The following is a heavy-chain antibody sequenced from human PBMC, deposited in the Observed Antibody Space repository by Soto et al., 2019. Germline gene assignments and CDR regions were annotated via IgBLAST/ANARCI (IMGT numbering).Heavy chain of an antibody. CDR1: GGTFSSYA. V-gene: IGHV1-69*13. J-gene: IGHJ4*02. CDR2: IIPIFGTA. CDR3: VRDQIPGYYFDY. Sequence: GASVKVSCKASGGTFSSYAISWLRLAPGHGLEWTGGIIPIFGTANYAQKLQCRVTITANESASTDYMEPSSLRSEDPAEYYCVRDQIPGYYFDYWGQGTLVTVSS.